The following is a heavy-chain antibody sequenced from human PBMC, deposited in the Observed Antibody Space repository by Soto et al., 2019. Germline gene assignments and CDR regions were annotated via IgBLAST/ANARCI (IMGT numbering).Heavy chain of an antibody. CDR1: AGTFSSYA. Sequence: QVQLVQSGAEVKKPGSSVKVSCKASAGTFSSYAISCVRQSPGQVLEWMGGIMPIFGTANYAEKFQGRVTITADESTSTAYMELSSLRSEDTAVYYCARRFSGWFDYFDYWGQGTLVTVSS. CDR2: IMPIFGTA. CDR3: ARRFSGWFDYFDY. V-gene: IGHV1-69*01. J-gene: IGHJ4*02. D-gene: IGHD6-19*01.